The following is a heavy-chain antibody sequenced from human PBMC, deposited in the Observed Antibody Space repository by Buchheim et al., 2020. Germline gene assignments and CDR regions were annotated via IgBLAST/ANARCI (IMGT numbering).Heavy chain of an antibody. CDR3: ARSSYYYGSGSFQDWFDP. CDR1: GYTFTSYY. Sequence: QVQLVQSGAEVKKPGASVKVSCKASGYTFTSYYMHWVRQAPGQGLEWMGIINPSGGSTSYAQKFQGRVTRTRDTSTTTVYMELSSLRSEDTAVYYCARSSYYYGSGSFQDWFDPWGQGT. D-gene: IGHD3-10*01. J-gene: IGHJ5*02. V-gene: IGHV1-46*01. CDR2: INPSGGST.